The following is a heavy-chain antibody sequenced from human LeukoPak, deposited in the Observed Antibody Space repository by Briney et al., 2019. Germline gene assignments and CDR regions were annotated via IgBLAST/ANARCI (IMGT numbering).Heavy chain of an antibody. J-gene: IGHJ4*02. CDR1: GDRVSSNSAA. CDR3: ARTYYYGSGSYDY. D-gene: IGHD3-10*01. V-gene: IGHV6-1*01. CDR2: TYYRSKWYN. Sequence: SQTLSLPFAISGDRVSSNSAAWNWIRPSPSRGLEWLGRTYYRSKWYNDYAVSVKSLITINPDTSKNQFSLQLNPVTPEDTAVYYCARTYYYGSGSYDYWGQGTLVTVSS.